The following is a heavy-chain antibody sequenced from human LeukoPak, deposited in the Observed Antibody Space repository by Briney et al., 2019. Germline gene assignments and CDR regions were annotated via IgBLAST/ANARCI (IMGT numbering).Heavy chain of an antibody. D-gene: IGHD2-15*01. CDR3: ARTGYCSGGSCYGDGAFDI. CDR1: GYSISSGYY. Sequence: PSETLSLTCTVSGYSISSGYYWGWIRQPPGKGLEWIGSIYHSGSTYYNPSLKSRVTISVDTSKNQFSLKLSSVTAADTAVYYCARTGYCSGGSCYGDGAFDIWGQGTMVTVSS. J-gene: IGHJ3*02. CDR2: IYHSGST. V-gene: IGHV4-38-2*02.